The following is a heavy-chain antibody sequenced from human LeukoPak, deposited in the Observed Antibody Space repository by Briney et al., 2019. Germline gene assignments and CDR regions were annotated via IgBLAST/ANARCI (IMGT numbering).Heavy chain of an antibody. CDR3: ASAWNDEFHFDY. CDR1: GFTFSSYE. CDR2: ISSSGSTI. J-gene: IGHJ4*02. V-gene: IGHV3-48*03. Sequence: GGSLRLSCAASGFTFSSYEMNWVRQAPGKGLEWVSYISSSGSTIYYADSVKGRFTISRDNAKNSLYLHMNSLRAEDTAVYYCASAWNDEFHFDYWGQGTLVTVSS. D-gene: IGHD1-1*01.